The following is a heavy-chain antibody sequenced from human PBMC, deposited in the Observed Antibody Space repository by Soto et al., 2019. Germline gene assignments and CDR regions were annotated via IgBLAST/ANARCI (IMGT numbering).Heavy chain of an antibody. CDR1: GFTFSDHY. D-gene: IGHD2-2*01. CDR2: TRNKANSYTT. V-gene: IGHV3-72*01. Sequence: PGGSLRLSCAASGFTFSDHYMDWVRQAPGKGLEWVGRTRNKANSYTTEYAASVKGRFTISRDDSKNSLYLQMNSLKTEDTAVYYCARGGYCSSTSCFSDYYGMDVWGQGTTVTVSS. CDR3: ARGGYCSSTSCFSDYYGMDV. J-gene: IGHJ6*02.